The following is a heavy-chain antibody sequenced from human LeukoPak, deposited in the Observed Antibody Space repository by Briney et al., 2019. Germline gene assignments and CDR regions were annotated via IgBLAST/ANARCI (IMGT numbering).Heavy chain of an antibody. CDR1: GGSISSYY. CDR2: IYTSGST. J-gene: IGHJ4*02. D-gene: IGHD4-23*01. Sequence: SETLSLTCTVSGGSISSYYWSWIRQPAGKGLEWIGHIYTSGSTNYNPSLKSRVTISVDTSKNQFSLKLSSVTAADTAVYYCARDADYGGISAAFDYWGQGTLVTVSS. CDR3: ARDADYGGISAAFDY. V-gene: IGHV4-4*07.